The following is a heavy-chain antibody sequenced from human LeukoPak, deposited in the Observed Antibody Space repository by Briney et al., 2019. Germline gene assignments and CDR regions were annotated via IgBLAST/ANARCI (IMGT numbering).Heavy chain of an antibody. J-gene: IGHJ1*01. Sequence: PSETLSLTCTVSGGSISSSGHYWGWIRQPPGKGLEWIGAIYYSGSTYYNPSLKSRVAISADTSKHQLSLRLSSVTAADTAVYYCATISSSWTEYFQHWGQGTLVTVSS. V-gene: IGHV4-39*01. CDR2: IYYSGST. CDR3: ATISSSWTEYFQH. CDR1: GGSISSSGHY. D-gene: IGHD6-13*01.